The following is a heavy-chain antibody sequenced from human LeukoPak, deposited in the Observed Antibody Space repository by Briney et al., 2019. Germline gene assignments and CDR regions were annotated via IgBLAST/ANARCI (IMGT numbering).Heavy chain of an antibody. CDR2: ISGSGAGT. D-gene: IGHD6-25*01. V-gene: IGHV3-23*01. CDR3: AKEGPKSIAATGYYMDV. Sequence: PGGSLRLSCAASGFTFSRNAMSWVRQAPGKGLEWVSAISGSGAGTYYADSVKGRFTISRDNSKNTLYLQMNSLRAEDTAVYYCAKEGPKSIAATGYYMDVWGKGTTVTISS. J-gene: IGHJ6*03. CDR1: GFTFSRNA.